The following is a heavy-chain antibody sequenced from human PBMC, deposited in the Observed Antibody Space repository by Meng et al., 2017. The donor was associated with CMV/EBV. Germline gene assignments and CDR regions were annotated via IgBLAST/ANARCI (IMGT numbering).Heavy chain of an antibody. D-gene: IGHD3-3*01. V-gene: IGHV1-2*02. CDR2: INPNSGGT. Sequence: ASVKVSCKASGYTFTGYYMHWVRQAPGQGLEWMGWINPNSGGTNYAQKFQGRVTMTRDTSISTAYMELSSLRSEDTAVYYCARVYPTIFGVVRSMDVWGQGTTVTVSS. CDR3: ARVYPTIFGVVRSMDV. J-gene: IGHJ6*02. CDR1: GYTFTGYY.